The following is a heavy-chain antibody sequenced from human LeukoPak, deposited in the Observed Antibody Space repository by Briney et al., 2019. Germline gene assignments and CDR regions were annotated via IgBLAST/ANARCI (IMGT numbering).Heavy chain of an antibody. CDR1: GFTFSDYY. Sequence: GGSLRVFCAAPGFTFSDYYMSWIRQAPGKGLEWVSYICSSGSATHYADSVKGRFTISRDNAKNSLYLQMNSLRAEDTAVYYCARVMGSGSPFDYWGQGTLVTVSS. V-gene: IGHV3-11*01. CDR2: ICSSGSAT. D-gene: IGHD1-26*01. CDR3: ARVMGSGSPFDY. J-gene: IGHJ4*02.